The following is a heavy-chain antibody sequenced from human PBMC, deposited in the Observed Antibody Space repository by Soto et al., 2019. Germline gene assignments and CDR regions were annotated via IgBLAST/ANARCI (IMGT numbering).Heavy chain of an antibody. CDR3: ARIKLLYGNWFDP. Sequence: ASVKVSCKASGYIFTSYYIHWVRQAPGQGLEWMGWINPFDGSRMFAQSFQGRVTMTRDTSTSTVYMELRSLRSDDTAVYYCARIKLLYGNWFDPWGQGTLVTVSS. V-gene: IGHV1-46*01. D-gene: IGHD3-10*01. CDR2: INPFDGSR. J-gene: IGHJ5*02. CDR1: GYIFTSYY.